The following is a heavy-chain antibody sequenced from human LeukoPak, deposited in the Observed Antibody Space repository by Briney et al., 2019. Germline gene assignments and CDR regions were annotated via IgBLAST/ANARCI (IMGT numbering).Heavy chain of an antibody. CDR1: GASVSSHY. V-gene: IGHV4-59*02. CDR2: TSGSI. Sequence: SETLSLTCAVSGASVSSHYWSWIRQPPGKGLEWIGYTSGSISDNPSLKSRVAVSVDPSQNQVSLSLTSVTAADTAVYYCARVLAIFGLDTTDFYMDVWGKGTTVTVSS. J-gene: IGHJ6*03. CDR3: ARVLAIFGLDTTDFYMDV. D-gene: IGHD3/OR15-3a*01.